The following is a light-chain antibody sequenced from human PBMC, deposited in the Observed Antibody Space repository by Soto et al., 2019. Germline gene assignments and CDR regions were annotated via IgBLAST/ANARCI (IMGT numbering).Light chain of an antibody. CDR2: DVS. CDR1: SSDVGGYNY. Sequence: QSVLTQPASVSGSPGQSITISCTGTSSDVGGYNYVSWYQQHPGKAPKLMIYDVSNRPSGVSNRFSGSKSGHTASLTISGLQAEDEADYYCSSYTSSSTLYYVFGTGTKVTVL. V-gene: IGLV2-14*01. J-gene: IGLJ1*01. CDR3: SSYTSSSTLYYV.